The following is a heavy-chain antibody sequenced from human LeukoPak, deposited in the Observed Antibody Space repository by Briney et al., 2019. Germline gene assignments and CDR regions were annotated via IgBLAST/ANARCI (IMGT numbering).Heavy chain of an antibody. D-gene: IGHD3-3*01. V-gene: IGHV4-34*01. CDR3: ASSNYDFWSGYYNWFDP. J-gene: IGHJ5*02. CDR1: GGSFSGYY. Sequence: SETLSLTCAVYGGSFSGYYWSWIRQPPGKGLEWIGEINHSGSTNYNPSLKSRVTISVDTSKNQFSLKLSSVTAADTAVYYCASSNYDFWSGYYNWFDPWGQGTLVTVSS. CDR2: INHSGST.